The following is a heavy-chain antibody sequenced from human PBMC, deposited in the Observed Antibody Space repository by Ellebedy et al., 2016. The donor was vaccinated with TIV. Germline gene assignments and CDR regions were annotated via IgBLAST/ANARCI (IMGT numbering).Heavy chain of an antibody. Sequence: GGSLRLSCAASGFTFSNYALHWVRQAPGKGLEWVAVISYDGTNKLYPDSVKGRFTISRDNSRNTLYLQMNSLRPEDTAVYSCARGDHYYYYFMDVWGTGTTVTVSS. CDR2: ISYDGTNK. CDR1: GFTFSNYA. V-gene: IGHV3-30*04. J-gene: IGHJ6*03. CDR3: ARGDHYYYYFMDV.